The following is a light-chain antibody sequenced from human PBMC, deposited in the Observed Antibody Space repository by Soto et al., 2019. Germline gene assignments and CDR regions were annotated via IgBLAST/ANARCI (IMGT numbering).Light chain of an antibody. CDR2: EVD. J-gene: IGLJ1*01. V-gene: IGLV2-14*01. CDR1: GSDIGYFNY. Sequence: QSALTQPASVSGSPGQSITMSCTGTGSDIGYFNYVSWYQQQPGKAPKLMIYEVDNRPSGVSIRFSGSKSGSTASLTISGLQAEDEADYYCKSYAVGSTYVFGTGTKVTVL. CDR3: KSYAVGSTYV.